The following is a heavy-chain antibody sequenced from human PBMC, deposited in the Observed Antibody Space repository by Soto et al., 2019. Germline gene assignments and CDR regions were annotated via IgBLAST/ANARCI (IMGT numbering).Heavy chain of an antibody. J-gene: IGHJ4*02. CDR1: GFTFSSYG. D-gene: IGHD3-3*01. CDR2: IWYDGSNK. V-gene: IGHV3-33*01. Sequence: GGSLRLSCAASGFTFSSYGMHWVRQAPGKGLEWVAVIWYDGSNKYYADSVKGRFTISRDNSKNTLYLQMNSLRAEDTAVYYCARNKDFWSGYYMTLFDYWGQGTLVTVSS. CDR3: ARNKDFWSGYYMTLFDY.